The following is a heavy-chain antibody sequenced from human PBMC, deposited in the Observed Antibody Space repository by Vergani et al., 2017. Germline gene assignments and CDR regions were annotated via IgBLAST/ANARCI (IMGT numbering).Heavy chain of an antibody. D-gene: IGHD1-26*01. CDR3: ARGRSGSYARTFDY. Sequence: QVQLQQWGAGLLKPSETLSLTCAVYGGSFSGYYWSWIRQPPGKGLEWIGEINHSGSTNYNPSLKSRITISVDTSKNQFSLKLSSVTAADTAVYYCARGRSGSYARTFDYWGQGTLVTVSS. CDR1: GGSFSGYY. V-gene: IGHV4-34*01. CDR2: INHSGST. J-gene: IGHJ4*02.